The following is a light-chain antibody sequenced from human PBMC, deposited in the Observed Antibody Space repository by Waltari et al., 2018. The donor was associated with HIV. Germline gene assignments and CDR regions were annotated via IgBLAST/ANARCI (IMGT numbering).Light chain of an antibody. V-gene: IGLV1-51*01. CDR2: DNT. CDR1: SFNIGNNF. Sequence: QSVLTQPPSVSAASGQQVNIPCPGSSFNIGNNFVSRDQQLPRIAPKLLIDDNTKRPSGNPDRFSGCNSGTSATLAITVLQTGDEADYYCGTWDGSLNVWVFGGGTKVTV. CDR3: GTWDGSLNVWV. J-gene: IGLJ3*02.